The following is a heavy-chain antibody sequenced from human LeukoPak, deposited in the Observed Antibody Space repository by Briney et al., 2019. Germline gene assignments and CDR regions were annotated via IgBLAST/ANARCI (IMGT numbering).Heavy chain of an antibody. J-gene: IGHJ4*02. CDR1: GFTFSSYG. D-gene: IGHD6-19*01. V-gene: IGHV3-30*18. Sequence: GGSLRLSCAASGFTFSSYGVHWVRQGPGKGLEWVAVISYDGSNKYYADSVKGRFTISRDNSKNTLYLQMNSLRAEDTAVYYCAKDFSSGWFDYWGQGTLVTVSS. CDR3: AKDFSSGWFDY. CDR2: ISYDGSNK.